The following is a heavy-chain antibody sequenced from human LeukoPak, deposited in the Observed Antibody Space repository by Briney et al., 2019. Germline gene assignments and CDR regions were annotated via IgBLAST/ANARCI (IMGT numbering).Heavy chain of an antibody. Sequence: ASVKVSCKASGYTFTSYGLSWVRQAPGQGLEWMGWISAYNGNTNYAQKLQGRVTMTTDTSTSTAYMELRSLRSDDTAVYYCARDGYSSSWLEYFQHWGQGTPVTVSS. D-gene: IGHD6-13*01. CDR3: ARDGYSSSWLEYFQH. CDR1: GYTFTSYG. J-gene: IGHJ1*01. CDR2: ISAYNGNT. V-gene: IGHV1-18*01.